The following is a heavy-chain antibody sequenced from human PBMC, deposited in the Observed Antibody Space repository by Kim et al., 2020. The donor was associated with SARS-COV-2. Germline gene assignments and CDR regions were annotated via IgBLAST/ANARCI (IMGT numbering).Heavy chain of an antibody. CDR3: ARDGERLGALYGMDV. D-gene: IGHD1-1*01. J-gene: IGHJ6*02. Sequence: SVKGRFTISRDNAKNSLYLQMNSLRAEDTAVYYCARDGERLGALYGMDVWGQGTTVTVSS. V-gene: IGHV3-21*01.